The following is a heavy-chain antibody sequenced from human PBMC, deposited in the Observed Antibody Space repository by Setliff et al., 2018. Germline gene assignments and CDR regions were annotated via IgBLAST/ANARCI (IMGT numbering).Heavy chain of an antibody. V-gene: IGHV4-59*08. CDR2: IYYTGST. CDR1: GDSISSHF. J-gene: IGHJ6*03. CDR3: ARARYSSGWYGGGGTFYYMDA. D-gene: IGHD6-19*01. Sequence: SETLSLTCTVSGDSISSHFWTWIRQPPGKGLEWVGHIYYTGSTSYNASVKSRVTVSLDTSKNQFSLKLTSVTAADTAVYYCARARYSSGWYGGGGTFYYMDAWGKGTTVTVSS.